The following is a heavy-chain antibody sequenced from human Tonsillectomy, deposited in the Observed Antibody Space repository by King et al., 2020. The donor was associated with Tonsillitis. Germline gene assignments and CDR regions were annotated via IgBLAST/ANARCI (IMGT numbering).Heavy chain of an antibody. D-gene: IGHD3-10*01. J-gene: IGHJ4*02. V-gene: IGHV3-23*04. CDR2: ISGSGGST. CDR1: GFTFSSYA. CDR3: AKAPQNYYGSGSYLSIDY. Sequence: QLVQSGGGLVQPGGSLRLSCAASGFTFSSYAMSWVRQAPGKGLEWVSAISGSGGSTYYADSVKGRFTISRDNSKNTLYLQMNSLRAEVTAVYYCAKAPQNYYGSGSYLSIDYWGQGTLVTVSS.